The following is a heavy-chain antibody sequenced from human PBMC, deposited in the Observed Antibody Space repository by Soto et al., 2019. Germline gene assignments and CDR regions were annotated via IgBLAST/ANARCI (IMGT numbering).Heavy chain of an antibody. CDR3: ARYQQYYAH. CDR1: GGSISGYY. CDR2: IYYNGRTT. D-gene: IGHD1-26*01. Sequence: QVQLQESGPGLVKPSETLSLTCTVSGGSISGYYWSWIRQPPGKGLEWIGYIYYNGRTTDYNPSLKSRVTISIDTSKNQFSLKLSSVTAADTAVYYCARYQQYYAHWGQGTLVTVSS. V-gene: IGHV4-59*08. J-gene: IGHJ1*01.